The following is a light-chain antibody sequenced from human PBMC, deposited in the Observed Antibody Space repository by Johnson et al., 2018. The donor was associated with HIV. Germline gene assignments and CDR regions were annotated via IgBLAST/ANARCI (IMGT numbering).Light chain of an antibody. CDR2: DNN. Sequence: QPVLTQPPSVSAAPGQKVTISCSGSSSNIGNNYVSWYQQVPGTAPKLLIYDNNKRPSGIPDRFSGSKSGTSATLGITGLQTGDEADYYCGTWDSSLSALFGTGTKVTVL. V-gene: IGLV1-51*01. CDR3: GTWDSSLSAL. J-gene: IGLJ1*01. CDR1: SSNIGNNY.